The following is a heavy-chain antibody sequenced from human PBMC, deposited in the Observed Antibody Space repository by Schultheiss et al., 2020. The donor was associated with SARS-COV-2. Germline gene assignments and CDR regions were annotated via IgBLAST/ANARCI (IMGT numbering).Heavy chain of an antibody. CDR3: ARHVATAIGFDI. Sequence: SQTLSLTCTVSGGSISSGDYYWGWIRQPPGKGLEWIGSIYYSGSTYYNPSLKSRVTISVDTSKNQFSLKLSSVTAADTAVYYCARHVATAIGFDIWGQGTMVTVSS. CDR1: GGSISSGDYY. CDR2: IYYSGST. V-gene: IGHV4-39*01. D-gene: IGHD2-21*02. J-gene: IGHJ3*02.